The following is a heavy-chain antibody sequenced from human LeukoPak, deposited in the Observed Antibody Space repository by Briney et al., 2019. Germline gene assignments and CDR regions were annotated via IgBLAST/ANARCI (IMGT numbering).Heavy chain of an antibody. V-gene: IGHV3-74*01. CDR3: ARGNSHASDI. D-gene: IGHD3-10*01. CDR2: ITSDGCTT. J-gene: IGHJ3*02. Sequence: GGSLRLSCAASGFTFSSYWMHWVRQAPGKGLVWVSRITSDGCTTSYADSVKGRFTISRDNAKNTLYLQMNSLRVEDTAVYYCARGNSHASDIWGQGTMVTVSS. CDR1: GFTFSSYW.